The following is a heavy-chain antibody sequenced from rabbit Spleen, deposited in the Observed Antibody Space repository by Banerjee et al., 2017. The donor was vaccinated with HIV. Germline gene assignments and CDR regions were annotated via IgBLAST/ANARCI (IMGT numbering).Heavy chain of an antibody. D-gene: IGHD4-1*01. Sequence: QSLEESGGGLVQPEGSLALTCKASGFDLSSSDYICWVRQAPGKGLEWIACIAGSSSGFTYSATWATGRFTISRTSSTTVTLQMTSLTAADTATYFCARDLAGVIGWNFSLWGPGTLVTVS. V-gene: IGHV1S40*01. CDR2: IAGSSSGFT. CDR1: GFDLSSSDY. J-gene: IGHJ4*01. CDR3: ARDLAGVIGWNFSL.